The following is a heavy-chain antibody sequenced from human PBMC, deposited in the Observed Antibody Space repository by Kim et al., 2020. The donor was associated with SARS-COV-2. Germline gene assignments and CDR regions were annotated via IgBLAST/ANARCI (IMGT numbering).Heavy chain of an antibody. D-gene: IGHD6-19*01. CDR2: IYYSGST. J-gene: IGHJ4*02. CDR3: ARLSSGWPDY. V-gene: IGHV4-39*01. Sequence: SETLSLTCTVSGGSISSSSYYWGWIRPPPGKGLEWIGSIYYSGSTYYNPSLKSRVTISVDTSKNQFSLKLSSVTAADTAVYYCARLSSGWPDYWGQGTLVTVSS. CDR1: GGSISSSSYY.